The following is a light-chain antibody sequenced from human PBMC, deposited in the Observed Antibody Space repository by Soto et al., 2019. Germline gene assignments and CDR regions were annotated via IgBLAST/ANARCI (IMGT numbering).Light chain of an antibody. CDR2: EVS. CDR1: SSDVGGYNY. J-gene: IGLJ2*01. Sequence: QSALTQPPSASGSPGQSVTISCTGTSSDVGGYNYVSWYQQHPGKAPKLMIYEVSKRPSGVPDRFSGSKSGNTASLSVSGLQAEDEADYYCSSYAGSNNFVFGGGTKRTVL. CDR3: SSYAGSNNFV. V-gene: IGLV2-8*01.